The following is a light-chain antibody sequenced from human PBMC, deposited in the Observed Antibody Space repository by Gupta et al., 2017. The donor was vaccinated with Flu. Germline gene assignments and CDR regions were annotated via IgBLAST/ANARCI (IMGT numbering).Light chain of an antibody. J-gene: IGLJ2*01. V-gene: IGLV1-44*01. CDR3: SAWDGSLNGLL. CDR1: NSNIGSST. Sequence: QSVLTQPPPASGTPGQRITSTCSGRNSNIGSSTVNWYQQVPGTAPKLLIYGHNQRPSGVPDRFSGSKSGTSASLAISGLQSEDEADYYCSAWDGSLNGLLFGGGTRLTVL. CDR2: GHN.